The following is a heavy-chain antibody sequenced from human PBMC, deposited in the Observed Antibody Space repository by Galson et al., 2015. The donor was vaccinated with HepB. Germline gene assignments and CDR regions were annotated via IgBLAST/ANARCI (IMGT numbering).Heavy chain of an antibody. CDR2: ISAYNGNT. CDR3: ARAPIGTDGKYYFDY. V-gene: IGHV1-18*01. Sequence: SVKVSCKASGYTFTSYGISWVRQAPGQGLEWMGWISAYNGNTNYAQKLQGRVTMTTDTSTSTAYMELRSLRSDDTAVYYCARAPIGTDGKYYFDYWGQGTLVTVSS. CDR1: GYTFTSYG. D-gene: IGHD1-1*01. J-gene: IGHJ4*02.